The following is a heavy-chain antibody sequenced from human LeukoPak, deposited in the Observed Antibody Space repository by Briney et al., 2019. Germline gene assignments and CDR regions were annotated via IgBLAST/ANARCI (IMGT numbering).Heavy chain of an antibody. D-gene: IGHD3-10*01. J-gene: IGHJ1*01. V-gene: IGHV3-21*01. Sequence: GGSLRLSCAASGFTFSSYNMNWVRQAPGEGLEWVSSISSRGSYIYYADSVKGRFTISRDNAKNSLYLQMNSLRAEDTAVYYCARAEVLLWFGESPGAEYFQHWGQGTLVTVSS. CDR1: GFTFSSYN. CDR3: ARAEVLLWFGESPGAEYFQH. CDR2: ISSRGSYI.